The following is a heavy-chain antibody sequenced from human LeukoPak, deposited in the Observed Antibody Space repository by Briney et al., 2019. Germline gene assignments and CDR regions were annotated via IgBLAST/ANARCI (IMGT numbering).Heavy chain of an antibody. CDR2: ISAYNGNT. Sequence: ASVKVSCKASGYTFASYGISWVRQAPGQGLEWMGWISAYNGNTNYAQKLQGRVTMTTDTSTSTAYMELRSLRSDDTAVYYCARVVGSWFGEYGMDVWGKGTTVTVSS. V-gene: IGHV1-18*04. J-gene: IGHJ6*04. CDR3: ARVVGSWFGEYGMDV. CDR1: GYTFASYG. D-gene: IGHD3-10*01.